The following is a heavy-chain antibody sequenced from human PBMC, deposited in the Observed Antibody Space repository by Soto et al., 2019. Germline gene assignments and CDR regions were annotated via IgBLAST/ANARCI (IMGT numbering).Heavy chain of an antibody. V-gene: IGHV4-39*01. CDR2: IYYSGST. CDR1: GGSISSSSYY. Sequence: LSLTCTVSGGSISSSSYYWGWIRQPPGKGLEWIGSIYYSGSTYYNPSLKSRVTVSVDTSKNQFSLNLRSVTAADTAVYYCARLPSRHLVDYWGQGTLVTVSS. D-gene: IGHD3-3*02. CDR3: ARLPSRHLVDY. J-gene: IGHJ4*02.